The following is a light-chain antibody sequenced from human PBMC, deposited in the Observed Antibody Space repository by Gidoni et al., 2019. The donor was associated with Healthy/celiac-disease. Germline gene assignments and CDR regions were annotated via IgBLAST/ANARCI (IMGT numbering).Light chain of an antibody. V-gene: IGKV4-1*01. J-gene: IGKJ1*01. CDR3: QQYYSTPQT. CDR1: QSVLYSSNNKNY. Sequence: DIVMTQSPDSLAVSLGERATINCKSSQSVLYSSNNKNYLAWYQQKPGQPPKLLIYWASTRESGVPDRFRGSGSGTAFTLTLSSLQAEDVAVYYCQQYYSTPQTFGQGTKVEIK. CDR2: WAS.